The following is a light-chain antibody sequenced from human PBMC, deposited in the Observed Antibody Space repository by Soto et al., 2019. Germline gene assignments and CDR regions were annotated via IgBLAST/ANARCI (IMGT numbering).Light chain of an antibody. CDR1: QGVASY. V-gene: IGKV1-9*01. CDR2: AAS. CDR3: QQLESYPLT. J-gene: IGKJ4*01. Sequence: IQLTQSPSSLSASVGARVTITCRASQGVASYVAWYQQKPGRAPKALISAASTLQSGVPSRFSGSGSGTDFTLTITSLQPEDSATYYCQQLESYPLTFGGGTKVEIK.